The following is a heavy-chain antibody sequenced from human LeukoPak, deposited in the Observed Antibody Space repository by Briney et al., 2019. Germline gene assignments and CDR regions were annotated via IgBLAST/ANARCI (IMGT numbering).Heavy chain of an antibody. J-gene: IGHJ4*02. CDR1: GFTFSPYA. CDR3: ARVDGSPDY. CDR2: ISGSGSGT. Sequence: SGGSLRLSCAASGFTFSPYAMSWVRQAPGKGLEWVSVISGSGSGTYYAVSVMGRFTISRDNSKNTLYLQMNSLRADDTAVYFCARVDGSPDYWGQGTLVTVSS. D-gene: IGHD2-15*01. V-gene: IGHV3-23*01.